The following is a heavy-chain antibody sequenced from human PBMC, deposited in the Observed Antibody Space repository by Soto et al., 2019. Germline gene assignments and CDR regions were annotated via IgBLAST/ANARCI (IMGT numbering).Heavy chain of an antibody. Sequence: SVKVSCKASGFTFTSSAVQWVRQARGQRLEWIGWIVVGSGNTNYAQKFQERVTITRDMSTSTAYMELSSLRSEDTAVYYCAAVGSSNYTFDYSGQGTLVTVSS. J-gene: IGHJ4*02. CDR1: GFTFTSSA. D-gene: IGHD6-13*01. CDR3: AAVGSSNYTFDY. V-gene: IGHV1-58*01. CDR2: IVVGSGNT.